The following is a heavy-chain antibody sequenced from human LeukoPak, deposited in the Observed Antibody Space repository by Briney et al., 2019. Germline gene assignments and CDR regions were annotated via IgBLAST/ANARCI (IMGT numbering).Heavy chain of an antibody. CDR1: GFTFSSYA. J-gene: IGHJ3*02. CDR2: ISGSGGST. CDR3: AKDLDDYTPSRGAFDI. Sequence: GGSLRLSCAASGFTFSSYAMSWVRQAPGKGLEWVSAISGSGGSTYYADPVKGRFTISRDNSKNTLYLQMNSLRAEDTAVYYCAKDLDDYTPSRGAFDIWGQGTMVTVSS. V-gene: IGHV3-23*01. D-gene: IGHD2-2*02.